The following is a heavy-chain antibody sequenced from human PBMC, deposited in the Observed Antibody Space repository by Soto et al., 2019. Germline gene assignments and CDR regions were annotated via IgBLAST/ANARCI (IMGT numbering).Heavy chain of an antibody. CDR2: IYYSGST. J-gene: IGHJ4*02. D-gene: IGHD2-15*01. V-gene: IGHV4-39*01. CDR1: GGSISSSSYY. Sequence: QLQLQESGPGLVKPSETPSLTCTVSGGSISSSSYYWGWIRQPPGKGLEWIGSIYYSGSTYYNPSLKSRVTISVDTSKNQFSLKLSSVTAADTAVYYCARTIPRPGGSRPFDYWGQGTLVTVSS. CDR3: ARTIPRPGGSRPFDY.